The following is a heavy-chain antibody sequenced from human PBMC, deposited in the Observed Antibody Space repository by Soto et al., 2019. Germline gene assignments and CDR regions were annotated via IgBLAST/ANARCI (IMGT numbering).Heavy chain of an antibody. J-gene: IGHJ3*02. CDR3: ARHDYGDANDAFDI. CDR1: GYTFTSYG. D-gene: IGHD4-17*01. Sequence: ASVKVSCKASGYTFTSYGISWVRQAPGQGLEWMGWISAYNGNTNYAQKLQGRVTMTTDTSTSTAYMELRSLRSDDTAVYYCARHDYGDANDAFDIWGQGTMVTVSS. CDR2: ISAYNGNT. V-gene: IGHV1-18*01.